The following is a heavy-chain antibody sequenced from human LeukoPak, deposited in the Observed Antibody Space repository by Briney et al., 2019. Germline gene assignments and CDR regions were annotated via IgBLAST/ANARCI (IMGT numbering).Heavy chain of an antibody. D-gene: IGHD6-6*01. CDR2: IIPIFGTA. V-gene: IGHV1-69*06. CDR3: ARAMQLGNYFDY. Sequence: SVKVSCKASGYTFTSYAISWVRQAPGQGLEWMGGIIPIFGTANYAQKFQGRVTITADKSTSTAYMELSSLRSEDTAVYYCARAMQLGNYFDYWGQGTLVTVSS. CDR1: GYTFTSYA. J-gene: IGHJ4*02.